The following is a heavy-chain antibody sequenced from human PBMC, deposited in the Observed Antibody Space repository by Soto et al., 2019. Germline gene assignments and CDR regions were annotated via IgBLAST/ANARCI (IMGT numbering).Heavy chain of an antibody. CDR2: ISSSSSTI. V-gene: IGHV3-48*02. D-gene: IGHD2-15*01. J-gene: IGHJ6*02. Sequence: PGGSLRLSCAASGFTFSSYSMNWVRQAPGKGLEWVSYISSSSSTIYYADSVKGRFTISRDNAKNSLYLQMNSLRDEDTAVYYCATAPYCSGGSCYSHPLYYYYGMDVWGQGTTVTVSS. CDR3: ATAPYCSGGSCYSHPLYYYYGMDV. CDR1: GFTFSSYS.